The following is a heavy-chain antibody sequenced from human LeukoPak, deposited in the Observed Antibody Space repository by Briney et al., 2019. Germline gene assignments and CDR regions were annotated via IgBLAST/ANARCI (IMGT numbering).Heavy chain of an antibody. D-gene: IGHD1-7*01. V-gene: IGHV1-69*04. CDR2: IIPILGIA. CDR1: GGTFSSYA. CDR3: ARDSWNLIRLQLWSDP. J-gene: IGHJ5*02. Sequence: SVKVSCKASGGTFSSYAISWVRQAPGQGLEWMGRIIPILGIANYAQKFQGRVTITADKSTSTAYMELSSLRSEDTAVYYCARDSWNLIRLQLWSDPWGQGTLVTVSS.